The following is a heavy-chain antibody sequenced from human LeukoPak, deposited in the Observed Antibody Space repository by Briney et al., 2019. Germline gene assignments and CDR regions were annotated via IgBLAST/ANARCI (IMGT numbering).Heavy chain of an antibody. CDR1: GFTFSNYV. CDR2: ISDSGGST. CDR3: AKQDISSGYDEYYFDY. V-gene: IGHV3-23*01. D-gene: IGHD5-12*01. J-gene: IGHJ4*02. Sequence: PGGSLRLSCAASGFTFSNYVMSLVRQAPGKGLEWVSVISDSGGSTYYADSVKGRFTISSDNSKNTLYLQMNSLRAEDTAVYYCAKQDISSGYDEYYFDYWGQGTLVTVSS.